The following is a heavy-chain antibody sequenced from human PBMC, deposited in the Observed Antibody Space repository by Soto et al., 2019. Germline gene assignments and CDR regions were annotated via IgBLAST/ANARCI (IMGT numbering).Heavy chain of an antibody. V-gene: IGHV3-23*01. CDR1: GFTFSSYA. CDR2: IIGSGVNT. J-gene: IGHJ4*02. D-gene: IGHD2-15*01. Sequence: PGGSLRLSCAASGFTFSSYAMNLVRQTTGKGLEWVSSIIGSGVNTYYADSVKGRFTISRDNSRSTLYLQMNSLRAEDTAVYYCAKGFLGSCSGARCYSFDFWGQGTPVTVSS. CDR3: AKGFLGSCSGARCYSFDF.